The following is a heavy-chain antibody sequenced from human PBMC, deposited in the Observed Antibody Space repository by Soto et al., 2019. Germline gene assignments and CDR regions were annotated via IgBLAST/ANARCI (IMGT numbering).Heavy chain of an antibody. CDR2: TSGSGGST. V-gene: IGHV3-23*01. Sequence: EVPLLESGGGLVQPGGSLRLSCAASGFTFSSYAMSWVRQAPGKGLEWVSTTSGSGGSTYYADSVKGRFTISRDNSKXTFYLQMNSLRAEDMAVYYCAKDGGYGSGSYYSDDWGQGTLVTVSS. CDR3: AKDGGYGSGSYYSDD. J-gene: IGHJ4*02. D-gene: IGHD3-10*01. CDR1: GFTFSSYA.